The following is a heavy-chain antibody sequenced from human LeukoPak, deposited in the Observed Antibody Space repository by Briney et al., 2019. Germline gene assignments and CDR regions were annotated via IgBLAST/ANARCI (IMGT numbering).Heavy chain of an antibody. CDR3: AREDRYCSGGSCYS. CDR1: GGSISSSSYY. CDR2: IYYSGST. D-gene: IGHD2-15*01. J-gene: IGHJ4*02. Sequence: SETLSLTCTVSGGSISSSSYYWGWIRQPPGKGLEWIGSIYYSGSTYYNPSLKSRVTISVDTSKNQFSLKLSSVTAADTAVYYCAREDRYCSGGSCYSWGQGTLVTVSS. V-gene: IGHV4-39*07.